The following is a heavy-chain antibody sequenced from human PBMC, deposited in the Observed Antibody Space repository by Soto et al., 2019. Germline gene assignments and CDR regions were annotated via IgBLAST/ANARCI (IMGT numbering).Heavy chain of an antibody. CDR3: ASASSISGSPPSYYFDY. V-gene: IGHV3-53*01. CDR1: GFTVSSNY. CDR2: IYSGGST. Sequence: LSLTCAASGFTVSSNYMSWVRQAPGKGLEWVSVIYSGGSTYYADSVKGRFTISRDNSKNTLYLQMNSLRAEDTAVYYCASASSISGSPPSYYFDYWGQGTLVTVSS. J-gene: IGHJ4*02. D-gene: IGHD1-26*01.